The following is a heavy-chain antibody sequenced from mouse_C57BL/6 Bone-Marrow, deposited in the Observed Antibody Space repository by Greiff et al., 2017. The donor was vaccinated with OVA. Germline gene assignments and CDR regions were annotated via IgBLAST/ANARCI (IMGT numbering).Heavy chain of an antibody. CDR3: ARDRGYDGYFYAMDY. Sequence: DVQLVESEGGLVQPGSSMKLSCTASGFTFSDYYMAWVRQVPEKGLEWVANINYDGSSTYYLDSLKSRFIISRDNAKNILYLQMSSLKSEDTATYYCARDRGYDGYFYAMDYWGQGTSVTVSS. D-gene: IGHD2-3*01. CDR1: GFTFSDYY. CDR2: INYDGSST. J-gene: IGHJ4*01. V-gene: IGHV5-16*01.